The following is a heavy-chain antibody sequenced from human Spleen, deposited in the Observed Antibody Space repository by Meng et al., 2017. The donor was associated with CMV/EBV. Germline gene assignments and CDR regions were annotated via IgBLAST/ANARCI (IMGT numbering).Heavy chain of an antibody. CDR3: ARISGSSWLSFHFDY. Sequence: GESLKISCAAFGLTVSSSYMSWVRQAPGKGLEWVSVIYTCGYTYYTDSVKGRFTISRDNTKNSLYLEMNSLRAEDTAVYYCARISGSSWLSFHFDYWGQGALVTVSS. V-gene: IGHV3-53*01. CDR1: GLTVSSSY. CDR2: IYTCGYT. J-gene: IGHJ4*02. D-gene: IGHD6-13*01.